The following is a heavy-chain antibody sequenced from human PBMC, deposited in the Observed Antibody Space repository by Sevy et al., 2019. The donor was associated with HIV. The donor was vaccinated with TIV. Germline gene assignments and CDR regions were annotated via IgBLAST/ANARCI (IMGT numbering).Heavy chain of an antibody. CDR2: INPNSGGT. CDR1: GYTFTGYY. J-gene: IGHJ4*02. V-gene: IGHV1-2*06. D-gene: IGHD3-22*01. CDR3: ARDCYDSSGYYYFDY. Sequence: ASVKVSCKASGYTFTGYYIHWVRQAPGQGLEWMGRINPNSGGTNYAQKFQGRVTMTRDTSISTAYMELSRLRSDDTAVYYCARDCYDSSGYYYFDYWGQGTLVTVSS.